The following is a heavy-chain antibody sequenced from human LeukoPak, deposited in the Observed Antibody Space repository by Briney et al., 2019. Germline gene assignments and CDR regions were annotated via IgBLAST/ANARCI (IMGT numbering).Heavy chain of an antibody. CDR1: GFTFSGYN. CDR3: ARTREGHYFDN. V-gene: IGHV3-21*01. J-gene: IGHJ4*02. CDR2: ISSSSSYI. D-gene: IGHD5-24*01. Sequence: GGSLRLSCAASGFTFSGYNMNWVRQAPGKGLEWVSSISSSSSYIYYADSVKGRFTISRDNAKNSLYLQMNSLRAEDTAFYYCARTREGHYFDNWGQGSLVTVAS.